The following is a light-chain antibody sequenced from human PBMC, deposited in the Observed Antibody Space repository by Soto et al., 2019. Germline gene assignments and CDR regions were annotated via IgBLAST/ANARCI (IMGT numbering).Light chain of an antibody. CDR1: QSVRSY. V-gene: IGKV3-11*01. CDR2: DAS. CDR3: QQRSDWPST. Sequence: EIVLTQSPVTLSLSPGERATLSCRASQSVRSYLAWYQQKPGQAPRLLIYDASSRAAGIPTRFSGSGSGTDFTLTISSLEPEEFALYYCQQRSDWPSTFGGGTKVEIK. J-gene: IGKJ4*01.